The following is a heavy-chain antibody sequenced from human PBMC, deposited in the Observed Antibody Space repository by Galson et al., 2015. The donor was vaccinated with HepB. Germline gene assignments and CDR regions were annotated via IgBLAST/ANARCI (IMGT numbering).Heavy chain of an antibody. Sequence: SLRLSCAASGFTFSRFGMFWVRQAPGKGLEWVSVMSDDESKKYYADSVKGRFTISRDNSKNTLYLQMNSLRGEDTAVYYCAKEDGVSRALDYWGQGTLVTVSS. CDR1: GFTFSRFG. D-gene: IGHD2-8*01. J-gene: IGHJ4*02. CDR2: MSDDESKK. V-gene: IGHV3-30*18. CDR3: AKEDGVSRALDY.